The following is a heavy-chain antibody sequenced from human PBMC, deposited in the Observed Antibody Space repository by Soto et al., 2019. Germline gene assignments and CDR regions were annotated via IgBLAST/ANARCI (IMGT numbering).Heavy chain of an antibody. CDR2: ISGSGGST. V-gene: IGHV3-23*01. Sequence: GGSLRLSCAASGFTFSSYAMSWVRQAPGKGLEWVSAISGSGGSTYYADSVKGRFTISRDNSKNTLYLQMNSLRAEDTAVYYCAKMRGVPAADGYYFDYWGQGTLVTVSS. CDR1: GFTFSSYA. J-gene: IGHJ4*02. D-gene: IGHD2-2*01. CDR3: AKMRGVPAADGYYFDY.